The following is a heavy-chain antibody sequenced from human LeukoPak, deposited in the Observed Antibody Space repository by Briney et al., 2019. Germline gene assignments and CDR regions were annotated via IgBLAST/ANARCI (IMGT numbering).Heavy chain of an antibody. D-gene: IGHD6-19*01. Sequence: GGSLRLSCTASGFTFSSYWMTWVRQAPGKGLEWVANIKEDGSEKGYADSVKGRFTISRDNAKNSLYLQMNSLRVDDTAVYYCTKNSGWYRLGYWGQGSLVTVPS. CDR3: TKNSGWYRLGY. V-gene: IGHV3-7*01. CDR1: GFTFSSYW. CDR2: IKEDGSEK. J-gene: IGHJ4*02.